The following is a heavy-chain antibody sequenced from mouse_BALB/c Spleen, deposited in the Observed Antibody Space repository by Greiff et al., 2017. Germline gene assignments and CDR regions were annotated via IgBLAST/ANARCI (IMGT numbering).Heavy chain of an antibody. Sequence: EVKLVESGGGLVQPGGSRKLSCAASGFTFSSFGMHWVRQAPEKGLEWVAYISSGSSTIYYADTVKGRFTISRANAKNNLFLQMTSLRSEDTAMYYCARSGYYFGSSDYFDYWGQGTTLTVSS. V-gene: IGHV5-17*02. CDR1: GFTFSSFG. CDR2: ISSGSSTI. CDR3: ARSGYYFGSSDYFDY. D-gene: IGHD1-1*01. J-gene: IGHJ2*01.